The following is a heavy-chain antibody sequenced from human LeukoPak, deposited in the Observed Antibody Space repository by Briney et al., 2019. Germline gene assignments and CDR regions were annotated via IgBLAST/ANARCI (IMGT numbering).Heavy chain of an antibody. V-gene: IGHV3-23*01. J-gene: IGHJ5*02. D-gene: IGHD3-16*01. CDR3: AKGAEIDL. CDR1: GFTFTNYA. Sequence: HPGGSLRLSCAPSGFTFTNYAMNWVRQAPGKRLEWVSALTGPGDTTYYADSVKGRLFMSREDSKTTLYLQMNSLRAEDTAIYYCAKGAEIDLWGQGTLVTVSS. CDR2: LTGPGDTT.